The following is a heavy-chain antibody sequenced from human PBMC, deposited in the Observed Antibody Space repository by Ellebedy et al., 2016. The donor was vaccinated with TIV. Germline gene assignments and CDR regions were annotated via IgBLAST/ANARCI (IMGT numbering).Heavy chain of an antibody. V-gene: IGHV3-33*01. CDR2: IWYDGSNK. D-gene: IGHD2-2*01. CDR1: GFTFSSYG. CDR3: ARDMGVPAAYYYYYYGMDV. Sequence: GESLKISCAASGFTFSSYGMHWVRQAPGKGLEWVAVIWYDGSNKYYADSVKGRFTISRDNSKNTLYLQMNSLRAEDTAVYYCARDMGVPAAYYYYYYGMDVWGQGTTVTVSS. J-gene: IGHJ6*02.